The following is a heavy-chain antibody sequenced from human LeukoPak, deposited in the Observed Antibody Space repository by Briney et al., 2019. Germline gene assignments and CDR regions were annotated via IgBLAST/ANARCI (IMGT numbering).Heavy chain of an antibody. V-gene: IGHV4-59*01. J-gene: IGHJ6*03. Sequence: SETLSLTCTVSGGSISSYYWSWIRKPPGKGLKWIGYIYYSGSTNYNPSLKSRVAISVDTSKNQFSLKLSSVTAADTAVYYCARVRDAYYYYYMDVWGKGTTVTVSS. CDR1: GGSISSYY. CDR3: ARVRDAYYYYYMDV. CDR2: IYYSGST.